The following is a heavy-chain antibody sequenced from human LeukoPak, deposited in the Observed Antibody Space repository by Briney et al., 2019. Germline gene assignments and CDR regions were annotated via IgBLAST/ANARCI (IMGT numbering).Heavy chain of an antibody. Sequence: GGSLRLSCAASGFTFSSYAMHWVRQAPGKGLEWVAVISYDGSNKYYADSVKGRFTISRDNSKNTLYLQMNSLRAEDTSVYYCARDRDYDILTGSVPNIWGQGTLATVSS. J-gene: IGHJ4*02. CDR1: GFTFSSYA. D-gene: IGHD3-9*01. CDR3: ARDRDYDILTGSVPNI. V-gene: IGHV3-30-3*01. CDR2: ISYDGSNK.